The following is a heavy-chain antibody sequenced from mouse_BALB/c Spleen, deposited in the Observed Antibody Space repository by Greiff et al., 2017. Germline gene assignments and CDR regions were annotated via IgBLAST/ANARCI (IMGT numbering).Heavy chain of an antibody. D-gene: IGHD1-1*01. Sequence: QVQLQQSGAELVRPGTSVKMSCKASGYTFTSYWMHWVKQRPGQGLEWIGYINPSTGYTEYNQKFKDKATLTADKSSSTAYMQLSSLTSEDSAVYYCARVSYYYGSRYFDYWGQGTTLTVSS. CDR1: GYTFTSYW. CDR3: ARVSYYYGSRYFDY. V-gene: IGHV1-4*01. CDR2: INPSTGYT. J-gene: IGHJ2*01.